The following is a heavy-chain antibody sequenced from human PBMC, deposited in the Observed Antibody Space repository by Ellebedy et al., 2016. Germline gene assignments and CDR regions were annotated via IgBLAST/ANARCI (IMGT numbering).Heavy chain of an antibody. CDR3: AREVQLERRDFDY. CDR2: INPNSGGT. CDR1: GYTLTELS. J-gene: IGHJ4*02. V-gene: IGHV1-2*02. D-gene: IGHD1-1*01. Sequence: ASVKVSXXVSGYTLTELSMHWVRQAPGQGLERMGWINPNSGGTNYAQKFQGRVTMTRDTSISTAYMELSRLRSDDTAVYYCAREVQLERRDFDYWGQGTLVTVSS.